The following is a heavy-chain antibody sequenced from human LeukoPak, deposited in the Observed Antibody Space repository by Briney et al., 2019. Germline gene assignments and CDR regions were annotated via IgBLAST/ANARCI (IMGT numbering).Heavy chain of an antibody. D-gene: IGHD1-1*01. V-gene: IGHV4-31*03. CDR1: GGSISSGGYY. Sequence: SETLSLTCTVSGGSISSGGYYWSWIRQHPGKGLEWIGYIYYSGCTYYNPSLKSRVTISVDTFKNQFSLKLSSVTAADTAVYYCARVGFELERGFDPWGQGTLVTVSS. CDR2: IYYSGCT. J-gene: IGHJ5*02. CDR3: ARVGFELERGFDP.